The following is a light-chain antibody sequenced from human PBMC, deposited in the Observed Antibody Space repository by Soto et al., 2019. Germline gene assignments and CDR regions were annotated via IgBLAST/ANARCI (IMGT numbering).Light chain of an antibody. CDR3: QQYGTSPLT. CDR2: GAF. Sequence: EIVMTQSPATLSVSPGERATLSCRASENIYTNLAWYQQKPGQAPRLLIHGAFSRATGIPDRFSGSGSGTDFTLTISRLESEDFAVYYCQQYGTSPLTFGGGTKV. CDR1: ENIYTN. J-gene: IGKJ4*01. V-gene: IGKV3-20*01.